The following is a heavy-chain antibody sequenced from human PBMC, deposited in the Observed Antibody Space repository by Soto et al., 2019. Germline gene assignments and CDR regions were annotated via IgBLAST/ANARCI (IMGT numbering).Heavy chain of an antibody. Sequence: QVQLQESGPGLVKPSGTLSLTCAVSGGSFTSNNWWTWVRQPPGQGLEWIGEIYRTGSTNYNPSLKSRVTLSLDKSENQFSLKVTSLTAADTAVYYCACRDPGTSVDYWGQGTLVTVSS. CDR2: IYRTGST. CDR1: GGSFTSNNW. J-gene: IGHJ4*02. CDR3: ACRDPGTSVDY. V-gene: IGHV4-4*02. D-gene: IGHD1-7*01.